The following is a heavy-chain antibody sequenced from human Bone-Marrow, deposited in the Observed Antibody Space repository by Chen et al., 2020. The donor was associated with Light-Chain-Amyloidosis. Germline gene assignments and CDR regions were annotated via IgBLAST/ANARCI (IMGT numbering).Heavy chain of an antibody. V-gene: IGHV4-4*02. J-gene: IGHJ4*02. Sequence: QVQLQGSGPGLVRPSGTLSLRCAVSGGSISTSNWWSWLRQPPGKGLEWIGEIYHTGTTNYNPSLKTRVTISIDKSTDQFSLNLNSVTAADTAVYFCARSGFGDAPYYFDYWGQGNLVIVSS. CDR3: ARSGFGDAPYYFDY. D-gene: IGHD3-10*01. CDR1: GGSISTSNW. CDR2: IYHTGTT.